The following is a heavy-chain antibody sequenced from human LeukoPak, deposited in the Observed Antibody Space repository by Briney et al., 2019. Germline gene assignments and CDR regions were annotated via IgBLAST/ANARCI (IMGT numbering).Heavy chain of an antibody. J-gene: IGHJ4*02. V-gene: IGHV1-24*01. CDR3: ATAPRQWLVLGVGQTFDY. Sequence: ASVKVSCKVSGYTLTELSMHWVRQAPGKGLEWMGGFDPEDGETIYAQKFQGRVTMTEDTSTDTAYMELSSLRSEDTAVYYCATAPRQWLVLGVGQTFDYWGQGTLVTVSS. D-gene: IGHD6-19*01. CDR2: FDPEDGET. CDR1: GYTLTELS.